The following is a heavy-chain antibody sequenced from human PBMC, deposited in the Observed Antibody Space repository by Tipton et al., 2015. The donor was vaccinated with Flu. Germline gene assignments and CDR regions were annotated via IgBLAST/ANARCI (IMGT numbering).Heavy chain of an antibody. CDR2: IYYSGST. J-gene: IGHJ4*02. D-gene: IGHD4-23*01. Sequence: TLSLTCIVSGGSISSSSYYWGWIRQPPGKGLEWIGSIYYSGSTYYNPSLKSRVTISVDTSKNQFSLKLSSVTAADTAVYYCARGVVTVDYWGQGTLVTVSS. CDR1: GGSISSSSYY. V-gene: IGHV4-39*07. CDR3: ARGVVTVDY.